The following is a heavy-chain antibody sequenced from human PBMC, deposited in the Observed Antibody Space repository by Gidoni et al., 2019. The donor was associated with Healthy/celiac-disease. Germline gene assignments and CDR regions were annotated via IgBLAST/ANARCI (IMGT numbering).Heavy chain of an antibody. CDR3: ARGLSIAARRGRIFDY. CDR1: GFTFSDYY. V-gene: IGHV3-11*01. D-gene: IGHD6-6*01. Sequence: VQLVESGGGLVKPGGSLRLPCAASGFTFSDYYRSWLRQAPGKGLEGVSYISSSGSTIYYADSWKGRFTISRDNAKNSLYLQRNSLRAEDTAVYDCARGLSIAARRGRIFDYWGQGTLVTVSS. J-gene: IGHJ4*02. CDR2: ISSSGSTI.